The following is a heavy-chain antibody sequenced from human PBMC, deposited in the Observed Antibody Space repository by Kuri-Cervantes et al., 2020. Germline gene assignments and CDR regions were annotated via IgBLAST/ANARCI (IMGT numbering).Heavy chain of an antibody. D-gene: IGHD2-8*01. CDR3: ARGPWSRRQFDP. V-gene: IGHV3-48*03. CDR2: ITSSGSTI. J-gene: IGHJ5*02. Sequence: GESLKISCAASGFTFSSYEMNWVRQAPGKGLEWVSYITSSGSTIYYADSVKGRFTISRDNAKNSSYLQMNSLRAEDTAVYYCARGPWSRRQFDPWGQGTLVTVSS. CDR1: GFTFSSYE.